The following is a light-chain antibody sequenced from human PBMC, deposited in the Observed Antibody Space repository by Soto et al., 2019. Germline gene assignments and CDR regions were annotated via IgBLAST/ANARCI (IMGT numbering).Light chain of an antibody. CDR3: HQYNTWARET. V-gene: IGKV3-15*01. Sequence: EVVVTQSPATLSVSPGERVTLSCSASQSVDSDVAWFQHKPGQAPRLLIYGASTRAAGIPGRVSGSGYETDFSFTISSLEPEDSAAYFYHQYNTWARETFGHGTKLEIK. J-gene: IGKJ2*01. CDR1: QSVDSD. CDR2: GAS.